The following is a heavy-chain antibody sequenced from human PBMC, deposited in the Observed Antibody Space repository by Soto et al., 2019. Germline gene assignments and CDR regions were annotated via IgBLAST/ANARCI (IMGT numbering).Heavy chain of an antibody. Sequence: QITLKESGPPVVKPTETLTLTCTFSGFSLTTSGVGVGWVRQSPGKAPEWLALIYWDDDKRYSTSLNSRLIITKDTSKNQVVLTMPNVDPADTATYYCAHRVLRTVFGLVTTTAIYFDFWGPGTPVVVSS. J-gene: IGHJ4*02. CDR2: IYWDDDK. V-gene: IGHV2-5*02. CDR1: GFSLTTSGVG. D-gene: IGHD3-3*01. CDR3: AHRVLRTVFGLVTTTAIYFDF.